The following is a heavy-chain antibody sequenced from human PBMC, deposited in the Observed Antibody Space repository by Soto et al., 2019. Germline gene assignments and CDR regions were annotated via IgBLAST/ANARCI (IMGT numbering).Heavy chain of an antibody. J-gene: IGHJ5*02. CDR2: IYYSGST. CDR1: GGSISSYY. V-gene: IGHV4-59*08. CDR3: ARHRRYSGSWYFQGWFDP. D-gene: IGHD6-13*01. Sequence: SETLSLTCTVSGGSISSYYWSWIRQPPGKGLEWIGYIYYSGSTNYNPSLKSRVTISVDTSKNQFSLKLSSVTAADTAVYYCARHRRYSGSWYFQGWFDPWGQGTLVTVSS.